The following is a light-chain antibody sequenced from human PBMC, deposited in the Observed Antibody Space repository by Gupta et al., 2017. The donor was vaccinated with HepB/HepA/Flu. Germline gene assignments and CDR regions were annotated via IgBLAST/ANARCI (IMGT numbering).Light chain of an antibody. Sequence: DIQVPQSPSSLSASVGDRVNITCRTSHIITRYLNWYQQKPGKAPKVLIYTTSRLQSGVPSRFSGSGSVTDFTLTISSLQPEDFATYYCQQSFRTPWTFGQGTKVEIK. CDR3: QQSFRTPWT. V-gene: IGKV1-39*01. CDR1: HIITRY. J-gene: IGKJ1*01. CDR2: TTS.